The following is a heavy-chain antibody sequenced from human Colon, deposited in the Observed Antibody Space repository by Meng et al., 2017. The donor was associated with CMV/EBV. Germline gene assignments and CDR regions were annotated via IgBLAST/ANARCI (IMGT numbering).Heavy chain of an antibody. CDR3: ARGLDFGTFFFY. D-gene: IGHD4-17*01. CDR1: GFTFGSYG. J-gene: IGHJ4*01. CDR2: ISHDGTNK. V-gene: IGHV3-30*19. Sequence: GESLKISCAASGFTFGSYGMHWVRQAPGKGLEWVAVISHDGTNKYYADSVKGRFTISRDDSKNTLYLQMNNLRGEDTAVYYCARGLDFGTFFFYWGRGTLVTVSS.